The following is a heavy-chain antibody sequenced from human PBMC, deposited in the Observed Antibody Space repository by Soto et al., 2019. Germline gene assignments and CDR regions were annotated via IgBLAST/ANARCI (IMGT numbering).Heavy chain of an antibody. D-gene: IGHD4-17*01. J-gene: IGHJ4*02. CDR3: ARGYTVTTYY. V-gene: IGHV4-59*01. CDR2: IYYSGST. Sequence: SETLSLTCTVSGGSISSYYWSWIRQPPGKGLEWIGYIYYSGSTNYNPSLKSRVTISVDTSKNQFSLKLSSVTAADTAVYYCARGYTVTTYYWGQGTLVTVSS. CDR1: GGSISSYY.